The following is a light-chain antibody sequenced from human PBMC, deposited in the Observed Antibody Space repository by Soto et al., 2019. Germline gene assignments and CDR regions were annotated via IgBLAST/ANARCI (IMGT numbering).Light chain of an antibody. Sequence: QSVLTQPPSASGSPGQSVTISCTGTSSDVGGYNYVSWYRQHPGKAPKLMIYEVSKRPSGVSNRFSGSKSGNMASLTISGLQAEDEADYYCCAFTSAGTWVFGGGTKLTVL. CDR2: EVS. CDR1: SSDVGGYNY. V-gene: IGLV2-14*01. CDR3: CAFTSAGTWV. J-gene: IGLJ3*02.